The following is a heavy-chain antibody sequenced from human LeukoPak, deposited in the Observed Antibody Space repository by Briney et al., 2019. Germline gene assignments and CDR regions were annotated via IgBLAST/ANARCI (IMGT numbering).Heavy chain of an antibody. J-gene: IGHJ3*02. Sequence: SQTLFLTCTVSGGSISTGSYYWSWIRQPAGKGLEWIGRIYTSGSTNYNPSLKSRVTISVDPSKTQFSRKLSSVTDADTVEYYCARDEIPPYEGDDTFDIWGQGTMVTVSS. CDR3: ARDEIPPYEGDDTFDI. D-gene: IGHD3-16*01. V-gene: IGHV4-61*02. CDR2: IYTSGST. CDR1: GGSISTGSYY.